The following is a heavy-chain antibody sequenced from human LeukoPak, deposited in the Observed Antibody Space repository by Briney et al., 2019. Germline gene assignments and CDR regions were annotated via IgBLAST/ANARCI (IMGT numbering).Heavy chain of an antibody. D-gene: IGHD1-26*01. J-gene: IGHJ4*02. CDR1: GFTFSSYA. Sequence: GGSLRLSCAASGFTFSSYAMGWVRQAPGKGLEWGSPISSIGDYTYYADSVKGRVTISTENSKKTLYLKMNSMRAEATAVYYCAKSRGVVGATTSFDSWGQGSLVTVSS. CDR2: ISSIGDYT. CDR3: AKSRGVVGATTSFDS. V-gene: IGHV3-23*01.